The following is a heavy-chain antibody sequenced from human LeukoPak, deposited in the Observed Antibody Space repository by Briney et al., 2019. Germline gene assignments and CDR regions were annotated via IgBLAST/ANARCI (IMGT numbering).Heavy chain of an antibody. Sequence: PGGSLRLSCAASGFTFSSYSMNWVRQAPGKGLEWVSSSSISSSYIYYADSVKGRFTISRDNAKNSLYLQMNSLRAEDTAVYYCARDLTTVTTPQETTGYYYMDVWGKGTTVTVSS. CDR1: GFTFSSYS. CDR3: ARDLTTVTTPQETTGYYYMDV. V-gene: IGHV3-21*01. CDR2: SSISSSYI. J-gene: IGHJ6*03. D-gene: IGHD4-17*01.